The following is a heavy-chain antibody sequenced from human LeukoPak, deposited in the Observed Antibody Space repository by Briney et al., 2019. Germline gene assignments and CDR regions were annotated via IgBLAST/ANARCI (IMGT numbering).Heavy chain of an antibody. V-gene: IGHV4-34*01. CDR1: GGSFSGYY. CDR3: ARRGYSYGIFDY. J-gene: IGHJ4*02. Sequence: PSETLSLTCAVYGGSFSGYYWSWIRQPPGKGLEWIGEINHSGSTNYNSSLKSRVTISVDTSKNQLSLKLSSVTAADTAVYYCARRGYSYGIFDYWGQGTLVTVSS. CDR2: INHSGST. D-gene: IGHD5-18*01.